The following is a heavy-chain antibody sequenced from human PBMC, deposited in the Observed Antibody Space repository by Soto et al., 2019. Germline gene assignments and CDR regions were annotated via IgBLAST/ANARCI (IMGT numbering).Heavy chain of an antibody. V-gene: IGHV2-5*02. J-gene: IGHJ4*02. D-gene: IGHD1-1*01. CDR3: ARARVRPPFEDLDY. Sequence: QITLKESGPPLVKPTQTLTLTCTFSGFSLSTSGVGVGWIRQPPGKALEWLALIYWDDDKRYSPSLKSRLTITKDTSKNQVVLTMTNMDPVDTATYYCARARVRPPFEDLDYWGQGTLVTVSS. CDR2: IYWDDDK. CDR1: GFSLSTSGVG.